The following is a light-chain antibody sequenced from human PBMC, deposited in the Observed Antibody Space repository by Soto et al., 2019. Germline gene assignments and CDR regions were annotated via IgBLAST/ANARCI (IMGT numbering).Light chain of an antibody. CDR1: SSDVGGYNDY. CDR3: SSYAGSDNFV. Sequence: QSALAQPTSASGSPGQSVTISCTGTSSDVGGYNDYVSWYQQHPGKAPKLMIYEVSKRPSGVPDRFSGSKSGNTASLTVSGLQADDEADYYCSSYAGSDNFVFGTGTKVTVL. J-gene: IGLJ1*01. CDR2: EVS. V-gene: IGLV2-8*01.